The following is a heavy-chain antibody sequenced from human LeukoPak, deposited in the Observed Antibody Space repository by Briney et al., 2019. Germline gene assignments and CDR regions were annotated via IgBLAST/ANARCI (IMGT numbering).Heavy chain of an antibody. CDR2: MNPNSGNT. Sequence: ASVKVSCKASGYTFTSYDINWVRQATGQGLEWMGWMNPNSGNTGYAQKFQGRVTMTRNTSISTAYMELSSLRSEDTAVYYCARDKGYCSGGSCFGDAFDIWGQGTMVTVSP. V-gene: IGHV1-8*01. CDR3: ARDKGYCSGGSCFGDAFDI. CDR1: GYTFTSYD. D-gene: IGHD2-15*01. J-gene: IGHJ3*02.